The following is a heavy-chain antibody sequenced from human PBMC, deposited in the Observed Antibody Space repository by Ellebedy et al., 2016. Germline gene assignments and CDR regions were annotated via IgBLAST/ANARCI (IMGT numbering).Heavy chain of an antibody. CDR3: ARVWSSGVAGIGHFDL. Sequence: GGSLRLSXAASGFTFSSYWMSWVRQAPGKGLEWVANIKQDGSEKYYVDSVKGRFTISRDNAKNSLYLQMNSLRAEDTAVYYCARVWSSGVAGIGHFDLWGRGTLVTVSS. CDR1: GFTFSSYW. J-gene: IGHJ2*01. D-gene: IGHD6-19*01. V-gene: IGHV3-7*02. CDR2: IKQDGSEK.